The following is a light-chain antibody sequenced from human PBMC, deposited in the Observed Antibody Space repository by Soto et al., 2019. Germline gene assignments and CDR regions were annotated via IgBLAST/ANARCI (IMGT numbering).Light chain of an antibody. Sequence: DIQMTQSPSSLSASVGDRVTITCRASQSISSYLNWYQQKPGKAPKLLIYAASILQSGVTSRFSGSGSGTDFTLTISSLQPEDFATYYCEQSYSTPGSNFGQGTRLEIK. CDR3: EQSYSTPGSN. J-gene: IGKJ5*01. CDR2: AAS. CDR1: QSISSY. V-gene: IGKV1-39*01.